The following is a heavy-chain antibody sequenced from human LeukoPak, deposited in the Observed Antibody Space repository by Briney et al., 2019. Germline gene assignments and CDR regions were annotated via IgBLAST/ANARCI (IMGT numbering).Heavy chain of an antibody. CDR3: ARHGETYYYDGSGFYLLDY. CDR2: IYPGDSDT. D-gene: IGHD3-22*01. Sequence: GESLKISCKGSGYSFTTYWITWVRQVPGKGLEWMGVIYPGDSDTRYSPSFQGQVTISADKSISTAYLQWSSLKASDTAMYYCARHGETYYYDGSGFYLLDYWGQGALVTVSS. CDR1: GYSFTTYW. J-gene: IGHJ4*02. V-gene: IGHV5-51*01.